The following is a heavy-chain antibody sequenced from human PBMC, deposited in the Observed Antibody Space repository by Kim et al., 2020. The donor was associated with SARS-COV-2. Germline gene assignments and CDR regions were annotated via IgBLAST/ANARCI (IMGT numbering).Heavy chain of an antibody. CDR3: AREIKGAVAGTLNWYFDL. D-gene: IGHD6-19*01. V-gene: IGHV3-66*01. Sequence: KGRFTISRDNSKNTLYLQMNSLRAEDTAVYYCAREIKGAVAGTLNWYFDLWGRGTLVTVSS. J-gene: IGHJ2*01.